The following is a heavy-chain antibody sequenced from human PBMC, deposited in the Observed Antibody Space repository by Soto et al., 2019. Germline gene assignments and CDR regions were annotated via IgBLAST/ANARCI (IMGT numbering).Heavy chain of an antibody. CDR2: ISNDGSNP. Sequence: VQLVESGGGVVQPERSLRLSCAASGFTFSKYAMHWVRQARGTGLEWVAVISNDGSNPYYADSVKVRFTISRDNSKNTLYLQMNSLREEDTAVYYCARTGYDRSGYFVEYYFDYWGQGTLVTVSS. CDR3: ARTGYDRSGYFVEYYFDY. V-gene: IGHV3-30-3*01. J-gene: IGHJ4*02. D-gene: IGHD3-22*01. CDR1: GFTFSKYA.